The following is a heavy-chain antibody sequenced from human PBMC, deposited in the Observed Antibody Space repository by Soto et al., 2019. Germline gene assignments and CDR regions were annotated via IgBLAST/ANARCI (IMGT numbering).Heavy chain of an antibody. V-gene: IGHV3-33*01. D-gene: IGHD6-19*01. CDR2: IWYDGSNK. CDR3: ATDLETQWQPDY. J-gene: IGHJ4*02. Sequence: QVQLVESGGGVVQPGRSLRLSCAASGFMFSNYGMHWVRQAPGKGLEWVALIWYDGSNKYYVDSVKGRFTISRDNSKNTLFLQMNSLRVEDTAVYYCATDLETQWQPDYWGQGTPVTVSS. CDR1: GFMFSNYG.